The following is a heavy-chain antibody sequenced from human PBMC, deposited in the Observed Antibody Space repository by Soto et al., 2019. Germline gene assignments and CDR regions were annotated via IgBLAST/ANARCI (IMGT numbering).Heavy chain of an antibody. D-gene: IGHD4-17*01. CDR3: ARDAWPSYGDYTLYMPNY. J-gene: IGHJ4*02. CDR2: ISYDGVNK. CDR1: GFTFSSYG. Sequence: PGGSLRLSCAASGFTFSSYGMHWVRQAPGKGLEWVAVISYDGVNKYYADSVKGRVTISRDNSKNTLYLQMSSLRTEDTAVYFCARDAWPSYGDYTLYMPNYWGQGILVTVSS. V-gene: IGHV3-30*03.